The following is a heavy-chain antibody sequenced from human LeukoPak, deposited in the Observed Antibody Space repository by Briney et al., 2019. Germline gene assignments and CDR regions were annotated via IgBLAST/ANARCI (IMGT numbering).Heavy chain of an antibody. J-gene: IGHJ6*02. CDR3: ARGRGSITYYYYYYGMDV. D-gene: IGHD3-10*01. CDR2: LYYSGTA. CDR1: GDSISSFS. V-gene: IGHV4-59*12. Sequence: SETLSLTCTVSGDSISSFSWSWIRQSPGKRLEWIGYLYYSGTANYNPSLRSRVTISVDTSKNQFSLKLSSVTAADTAVYYCARGRGSITYYYYYYGMDVWGQGTTVTVSS.